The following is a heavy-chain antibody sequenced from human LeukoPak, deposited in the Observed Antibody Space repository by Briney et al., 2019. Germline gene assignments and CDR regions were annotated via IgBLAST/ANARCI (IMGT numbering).Heavy chain of an antibody. V-gene: IGHV3-21*01. CDR3: AKAPNYYGSGSYSYNYYYYMDV. J-gene: IGHJ6*03. Sequence: GGSLRLSCAASGFTVSSNYMTWVRKAPGKRLEWVSSISSSSSYIYYADSVKGRFTISRDNAKNSLYLQMNSLRAEDTAVYYCAKAPNYYGSGSYSYNYYYYMDVWGKGTTVTISS. CDR1: GFTVSSNY. D-gene: IGHD3-10*01. CDR2: ISSSSSYI.